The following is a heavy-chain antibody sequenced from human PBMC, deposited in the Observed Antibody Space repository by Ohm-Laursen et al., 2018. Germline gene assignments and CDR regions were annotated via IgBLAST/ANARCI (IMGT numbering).Heavy chain of an antibody. CDR2: ISWNSGSI. Sequence: SLRLSCAASGFTFDDYAMHWVRQAPGKGLEWVSGISWNSGSIGYADSVKGRFTISRDNAKNSLYLQMNSLRAEDTAVYYCAKDLVVVVAATIEYYYGMDVWGQGTTVTVSS. CDR3: AKDLVVVVAATIEYYYGMDV. J-gene: IGHJ6*02. V-gene: IGHV3-9*01. D-gene: IGHD2-15*01. CDR1: GFTFDDYA.